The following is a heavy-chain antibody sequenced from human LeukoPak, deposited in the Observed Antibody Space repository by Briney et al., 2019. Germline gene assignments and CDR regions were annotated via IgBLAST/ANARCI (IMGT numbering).Heavy chain of an antibody. CDR2: IYHSGST. V-gene: IGHV4-39*07. D-gene: IGHD1-26*01. CDR3: ARNRVVGAPNFDY. J-gene: IGHJ4*02. Sequence: SETLSLTCSVSGGSISTSSNYWGWIRQPPGKGLEWIGYIYHSGSTYYNPSLKSRVTISVDRSKNQFSLKLSSVTAADTAVYYCARNRVVGAPNFDYWGQGTLVTVSS. CDR1: GGSISTSSNY.